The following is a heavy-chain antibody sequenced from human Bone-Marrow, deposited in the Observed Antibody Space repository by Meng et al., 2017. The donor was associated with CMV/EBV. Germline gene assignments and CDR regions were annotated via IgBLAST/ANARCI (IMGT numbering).Heavy chain of an antibody. Sequence: GSLRLSCAASGFTFSSYWMHWVRQAPGKGLVWVSRINSDGSSTSYADSVKGRFTISRDNAKNSLYLQMNSLRAEDTAVYYCARVTDYVWGVTSWENAFDIWGQGTMVTVSS. J-gene: IGHJ3*02. CDR1: GFTFSSYW. D-gene: IGHD3-16*01. V-gene: IGHV3-74*01. CDR2: INSDGSST. CDR3: ARVTDYVWGVTSWENAFDI.